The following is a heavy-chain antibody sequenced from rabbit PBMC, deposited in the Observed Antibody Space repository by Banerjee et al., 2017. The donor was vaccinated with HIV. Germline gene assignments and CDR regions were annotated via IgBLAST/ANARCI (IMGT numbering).Heavy chain of an antibody. CDR3: ARSGSSSSTYFNL. J-gene: IGHJ4*01. Sequence: EESGGDLVKPEGSLTLTCKASGLDFSSSYWICWGRQAPGKGLEWVACIDAGSSGLTYYATWAKGRFTISKTSSTTVTLQMTSLTAADTATYFCARSGSSSSTYFNLWGPGTLVTVS. V-gene: IGHV1S45*01. CDR2: IDAGSSGLT. D-gene: IGHD1-1*01. CDR1: GLDFSSSYW.